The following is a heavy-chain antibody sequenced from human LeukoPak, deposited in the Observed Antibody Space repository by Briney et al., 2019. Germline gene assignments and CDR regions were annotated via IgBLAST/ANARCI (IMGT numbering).Heavy chain of an antibody. CDR1: GFTFRTYW. V-gene: IGHV3-7*04. CDR3: SRGDDFSGDS. J-gene: IGHJ5*01. D-gene: IGHD2-21*02. CDR2: IHPDGIEK. Sequence: GGSLRLSCAASGFTFRTYWMSWVRQAPGKGLEWVANIHPDGIEKYHVDTVKGRFTIFRDNARNLLYLQMSSLRADDTAVYYCSRGDDFSGDSWGQGTLVTVSS.